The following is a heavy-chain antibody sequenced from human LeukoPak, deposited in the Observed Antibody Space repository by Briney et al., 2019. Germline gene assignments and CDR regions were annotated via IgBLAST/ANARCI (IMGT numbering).Heavy chain of an antibody. D-gene: IGHD3-10*01. CDR2: LFTGGGRT. Sequence: GGSLRLSCAASGFTFNNYLMSWVRQAPGKGLEWVSVLFTGGGRTLYADSVKGRFTISGDTSRTTLYLQMNRLRAEDTAVYYCAKESDYSPGHKFDLWGQGTLVTVSS. V-gene: IGHV3-23*01. CDR1: GFTFNNYL. J-gene: IGHJ4*02. CDR3: AKESDYSPGHKFDL.